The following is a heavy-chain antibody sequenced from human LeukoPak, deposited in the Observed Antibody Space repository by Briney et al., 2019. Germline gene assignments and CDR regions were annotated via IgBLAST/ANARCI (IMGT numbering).Heavy chain of an antibody. CDR3: ARGRKRNCSGGSCYRFDP. V-gene: IGHV1-8*01. CDR1: GYTFTRYD. Sequence: ASVKVSCKASGYTFTRYDIYWVREAPPQGLEWVGWMDPNNGSTGYAQKYQGRVTMTRTTSISTAYMELSSLRSEDTAVYYCARGRKRNCSGGSCYRFDPWGQGTLVTVSS. J-gene: IGHJ5*02. CDR2: MDPNNGST. D-gene: IGHD2-15*01.